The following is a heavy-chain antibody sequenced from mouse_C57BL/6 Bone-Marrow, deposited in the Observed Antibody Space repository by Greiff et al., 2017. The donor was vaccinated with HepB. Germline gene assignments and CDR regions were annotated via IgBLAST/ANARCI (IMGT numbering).Heavy chain of an antibody. CDR3: ARSPLPPIDY. D-gene: IGHD2-10*01. CDR1: GYTFTSYG. J-gene: IGHJ2*01. CDR2: IYPRSGNT. Sequence: VQLMESGAELARPGASVKLSCKASGYTFTSYGISWVKQRTGQGLEWIGEIYPRSGNTYYNEKFKGKATLTADKSSSTAYMELRSLTSEASAVYLCARSPLPPIDYWGQGTTLTVSS. V-gene: IGHV1-81*01.